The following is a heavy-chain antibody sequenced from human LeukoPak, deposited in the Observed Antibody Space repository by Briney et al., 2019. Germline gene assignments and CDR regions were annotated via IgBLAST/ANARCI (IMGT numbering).Heavy chain of an antibody. Sequence: GGSLRLSCAASGFTFSNYAMSWVRQAPGNGLEWVTAITESGGSTYYADSVKGRFTISRDNSKNTLYLQMNSLRAEDTAVYYCAKPPYSNAWYAWGQGTLVTVSS. CDR2: ITESGGST. CDR3: AKPPYSNAWYA. CDR1: GFTFSNYA. V-gene: IGHV3-23*01. J-gene: IGHJ5*02. D-gene: IGHD6-19*01.